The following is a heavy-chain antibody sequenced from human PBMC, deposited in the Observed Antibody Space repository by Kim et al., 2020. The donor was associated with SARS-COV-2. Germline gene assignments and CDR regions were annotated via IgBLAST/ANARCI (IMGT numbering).Heavy chain of an antibody. Sequence: SETLSLTCTVSGGSISSSSYYWGWIRQPPGKGLEWIGSIYYSGSTYYNPSLKRRVTISVDTSKNQFSLKLSSVTAADTAVYYCARFVRGGYSYGYGGGAGVDYWGQGTLVTVSS. CDR2: IYYSGST. CDR3: ARFVRGGYSYGYGGGAGVDY. CDR1: GGSISSSSYY. D-gene: IGHD5-18*01. J-gene: IGHJ4*02. V-gene: IGHV4-39*01.